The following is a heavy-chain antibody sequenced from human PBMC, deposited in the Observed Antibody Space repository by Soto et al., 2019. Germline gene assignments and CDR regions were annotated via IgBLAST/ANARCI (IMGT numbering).Heavy chain of an antibody. Sequence: PVGSLRLSCAASKFSFNNYWMHWVRQVPGKGPAWVSRINHDGSKTEYADSVKGRFTISRDNTNNTLYLQMDSLRVEDTAMYYCVREPWGFSGTWYDYWGQGTLVTVSS. V-gene: IGHV3-74*01. D-gene: IGHD6-13*01. CDR2: INHDGSKT. CDR1: KFSFNNYW. CDR3: VREPWGFSGTWYDY. J-gene: IGHJ4*02.